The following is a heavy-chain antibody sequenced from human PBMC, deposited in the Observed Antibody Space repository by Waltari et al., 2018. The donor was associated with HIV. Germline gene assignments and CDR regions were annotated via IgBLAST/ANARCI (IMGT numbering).Heavy chain of an antibody. V-gene: IGHV3-73*02. Sequence: QLLQSGGIVVRPGRSLNASCPAPGCKFAGSTLSWVWQLSGRGMEWIGHIKSKRDTYATSYSTSLRGRFTIYRDDLTNTVSLHMNRLKNEDTAIYYCTRVFESLNWYFDVCGRGTLVSV. CDR3: TRVFESLNWYFDV. J-gene: IGHJ2*01. CDR1: GCKFAGST. CDR2: IKSKRDTYAT.